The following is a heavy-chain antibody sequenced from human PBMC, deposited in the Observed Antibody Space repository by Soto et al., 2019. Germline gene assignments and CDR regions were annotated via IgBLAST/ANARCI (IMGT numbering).Heavy chain of an antibody. J-gene: IGHJ4*02. V-gene: IGHV1-24*01. CDR1: GYTLTELS. CDR2: FDPEDGET. D-gene: IGHD3-10*01. CDR3: ATGPYYYGSGSAHDY. Sequence: ASVKVSCKVSGYTLTELSMHWVRQAPGKGLEWVGGFDPEDGETIYAQKFQGRVTMTEDTSTDTAYMEPSSLRSEDTAVYYCATGPYYYGSGSAHDYWGQGTLVTVSS.